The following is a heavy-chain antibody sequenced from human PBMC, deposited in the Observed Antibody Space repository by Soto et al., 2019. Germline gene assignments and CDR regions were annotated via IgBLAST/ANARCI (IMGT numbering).Heavy chain of an antibody. V-gene: IGHV4-30-2*01. CDR3: DRGGLLPDY. Sequence: PSETLSLTCAVSGGSISSGGHSWSWIRQPPGKGLEWIGYISHSWSTYYNPSLKSRVTISVDRSKNQFSLKLSSVTAADTAVYYCDRGGLLPDYWGQVNPVTVSS. CDR2: ISHSWST. D-gene: IGHD6-19*01. J-gene: IGHJ4*02. CDR1: GGSISSGGHS.